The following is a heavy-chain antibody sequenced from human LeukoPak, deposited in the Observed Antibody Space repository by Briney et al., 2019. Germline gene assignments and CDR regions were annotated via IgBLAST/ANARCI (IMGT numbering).Heavy chain of an antibody. CDR2: IIPIFGTA. J-gene: IGHJ5*02. D-gene: IGHD2-15*01. CDR1: GGTFSSYA. V-gene: IGHV1-69*13. Sequence: SVKVSCKASGGTFSSYAISWVRQAPGQGLEWMGGIIPIFGTANYAQKFQGRVTITADESTSTAYMELSSLRSEDTAVYYCARTILYCSGGSCYYNWFDPWGQETLVTVSS. CDR3: ARTILYCSGGSCYYNWFDP.